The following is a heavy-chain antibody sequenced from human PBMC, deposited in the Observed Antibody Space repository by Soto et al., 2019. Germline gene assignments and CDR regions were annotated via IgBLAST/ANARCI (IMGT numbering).Heavy chain of an antibody. CDR2: ISTVSSAT. D-gene: IGHD1-26*01. CDR1: GFTFSDYS. J-gene: IGHJ6*02. CDR3: ARYSGSYLSAYFYGMDV. V-gene: IGHV3-11*06. Sequence: VQLVESEGGLVKPGGSRRLSCAASGFTFSDYSMTWIRQAPGKGLEGVSFISTVSSATNYADSVKGRFTISRDNAKNLVYLQMESLRAEDTAVYYCARYSGSYLSAYFYGMDVWGQGATVTVSS.